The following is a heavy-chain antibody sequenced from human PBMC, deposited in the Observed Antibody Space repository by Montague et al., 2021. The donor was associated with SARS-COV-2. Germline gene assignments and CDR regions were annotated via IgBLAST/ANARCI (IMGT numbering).Heavy chain of an antibody. CDR2: TYYSGVA. Sequence: SETLSLTCTVSGDSMRSSYWNWIRQPPGKGLEYIGYTYYSGVANYNPSLRSRVTISLDTSKNQFSLNLRSVTAADTAVYYCARSVVGGTYRHTRWFDPWGQGTLDTVFS. CDR1: GDSMRSSY. CDR3: ARSVVGGTYRHTRWFDP. J-gene: IGHJ5*02. D-gene: IGHD3-16*02. V-gene: IGHV4-59*13.